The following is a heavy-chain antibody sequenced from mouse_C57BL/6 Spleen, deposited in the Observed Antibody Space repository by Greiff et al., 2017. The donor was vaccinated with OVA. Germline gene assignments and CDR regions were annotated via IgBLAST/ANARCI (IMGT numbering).Heavy chain of an antibody. CDR3: ARGSGSSWYFDV. V-gene: IGHV1-62-3*01. CDR1: GYTFTSYW. Sequence: VQLQQPGAELVKPGDSVTLSCKASGYTFTSYWMHWVKQRPGRGLEWIGRIDRNSGGTKYNETFTSKATLTVDNPSSTAYMQLSSLTSEDSADYFCARGSGSSWYFDVWGTGTTVTVSS. D-gene: IGHD1-1*01. J-gene: IGHJ1*03. CDR2: IDRNSGGT.